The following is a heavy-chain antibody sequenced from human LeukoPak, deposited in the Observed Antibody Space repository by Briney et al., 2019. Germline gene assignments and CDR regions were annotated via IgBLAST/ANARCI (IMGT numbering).Heavy chain of an antibody. CDR1: GFTFRSYA. Sequence: GGSLRLSCAATGFTFRSYAMSWVRPAPGKGLEWVSPISGSGDSTYYAGSVKGRFTISRDNSKSTLYLQMNSQRAEDTAVYYCAKEERITMIVVRFGYWGQGTLVTVSS. J-gene: IGHJ4*02. V-gene: IGHV3-23*01. D-gene: IGHD3-22*01. CDR2: ISGSGDST. CDR3: AKEERITMIVVRFGY.